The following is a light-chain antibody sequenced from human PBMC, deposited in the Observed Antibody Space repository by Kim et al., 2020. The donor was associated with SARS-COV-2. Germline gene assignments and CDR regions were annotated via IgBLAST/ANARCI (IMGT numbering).Light chain of an antibody. Sequence: VKLTCTLSSGHSSYAIAWHQQQPEKGPRYLMKLNSDGSHSKGDGIPDRFSGSSSGAERYLTISSLQSEDEADYYCQTWGTGIQDVVFGGGTKL. CDR1: SGHSSYA. V-gene: IGLV4-69*01. CDR2: LNSDGSH. CDR3: QTWGTGIQDVV. J-gene: IGLJ2*01.